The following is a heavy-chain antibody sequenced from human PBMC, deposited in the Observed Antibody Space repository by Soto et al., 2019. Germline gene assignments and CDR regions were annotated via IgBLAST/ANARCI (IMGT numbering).Heavy chain of an antibody. Sequence: QITLKESGPALVKPTQTLTLTCTFSGFSLSPSGVAVAWIRQPPAKALEWLALIYWNGIERYSPSLKSRLTIIKDTSKNHVVLTVTHMDPVNSATYFCAHGDPLDFHYWGQGTLVTVSP. D-gene: IGHD3-10*01. CDR2: IYWNGIE. CDR3: AHGDPLDFHY. V-gene: IGHV2-5*01. CDR1: GFSLSPSGVA. J-gene: IGHJ4*02.